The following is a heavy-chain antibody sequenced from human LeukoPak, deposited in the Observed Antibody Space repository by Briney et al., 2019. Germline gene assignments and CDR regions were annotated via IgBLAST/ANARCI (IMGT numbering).Heavy chain of an antibody. CDR3: ARRDVLEI. V-gene: IGHV3-48*01. CDR2: ISSSSSTI. J-gene: IGHJ3*02. Sequence: GGSLRLSCAASGFTFSSYSMNWVRQAPGKGLEWVSYISSSSSTIYYADSVKGRFTISRDNAKNSLYLQMNSLRAEDTAVYYCARRDVLEIWGQGTLVTVSS. CDR1: GFTFSSYS.